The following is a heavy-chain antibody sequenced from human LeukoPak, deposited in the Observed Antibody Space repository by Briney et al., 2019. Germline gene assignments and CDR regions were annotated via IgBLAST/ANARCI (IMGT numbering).Heavy chain of an antibody. D-gene: IGHD5-24*01. CDR3: TRENGGDGYNGGAFDI. CDR1: GFTFGRYG. J-gene: IGHJ3*02. CDR2: IWYHGSKE. V-gene: IGHV3-33*01. Sequence: GGSLRLSCAASGFTFGRYGMNWVRQAPGKGLEWVVVIWYHGSKEDYADSVKGRFTISRDNSKNTVNLQMNSLRAEDTAVYYCTRENGGDGYNGGAFDIWGQGTMVTVAS.